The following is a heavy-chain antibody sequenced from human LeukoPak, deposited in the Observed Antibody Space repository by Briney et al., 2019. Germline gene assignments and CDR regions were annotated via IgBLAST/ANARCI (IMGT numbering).Heavy chain of an antibody. CDR1: GFSFSSYW. Sequence: GGSLRLSCAASGFSFSSYWMHWVRQAPGRGLVWVSRLISDGGGGTNADFVKGRFTISRDNANNTLYLQMNSLSAEDTAVYFCARSSYPLHFDYWGQGTLVTVS. CDR2: LISDGGGG. J-gene: IGHJ4*02. V-gene: IGHV3-74*01. CDR3: ARSSYPLHFDY.